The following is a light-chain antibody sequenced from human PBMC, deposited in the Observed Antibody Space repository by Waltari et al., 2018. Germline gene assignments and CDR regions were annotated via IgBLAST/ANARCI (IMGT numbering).Light chain of an antibody. CDR1: KMGDMY. V-gene: IGLV3-1*01. Sequence: SYELTQPPSVSVSPGETAVINCFGDKMGDMYASWYRLKHGQSPVLLIYKDSRRPSGIPERFSGSNSGDKATLTISGAQALDEGDYYCLTSDAATGVFGGGTKLTVL. CDR2: KDS. CDR3: LTSDAATGV. J-gene: IGLJ3*02.